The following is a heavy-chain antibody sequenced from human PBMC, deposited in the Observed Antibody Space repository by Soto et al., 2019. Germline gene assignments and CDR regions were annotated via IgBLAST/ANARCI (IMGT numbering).Heavy chain of an antibody. CDR1: GFTFSSYW. V-gene: IGHV3-7*05. D-gene: IGHD1-26*01. CDR2: IKQDGSEK. Sequence: GGSLRLSCAASGFTFSSYWMSWVRQAPGKGLEWVANIKQDGSEKYYVDSVKGRFTISRDNAKNSLYLQMNSLRAEDTAVYYCARGWEKDYFDYWGQGTLVTVSA. CDR3: ARGWEKDYFDY. J-gene: IGHJ4*02.